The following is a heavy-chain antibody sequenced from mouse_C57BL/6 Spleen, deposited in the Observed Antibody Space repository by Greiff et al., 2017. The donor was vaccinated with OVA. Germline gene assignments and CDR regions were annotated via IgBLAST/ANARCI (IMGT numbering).Heavy chain of an antibody. CDR1: GFTFSDYG. J-gene: IGHJ4*01. CDR2: ISSGSSTI. V-gene: IGHV5-17*01. Sequence: EVKVEESGGGLVKPGGSLKLSCAASGFTFSDYGMHWVRQAPEKGLEWVAYISSGSSTIYYADTVKGRFTISRDNAKNTLFLQMTSLRSEDTAMYYCARGITTVVAHYYAMDYWGQGTSVTVSS. CDR3: ARGITTVVAHYYAMDY. D-gene: IGHD1-1*01.